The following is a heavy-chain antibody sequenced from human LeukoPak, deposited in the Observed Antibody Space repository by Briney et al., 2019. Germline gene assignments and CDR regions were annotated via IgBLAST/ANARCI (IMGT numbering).Heavy chain of an antibody. V-gene: IGHV3-7*01. CDR1: GFTFSSYW. Sequence: GGSLKLSCAASGFTFSSYWMSWVRQAPGKGLEWVANIKQDGSEKYYVDSVKGRFTISRDNAKNSLYLQMNSLRAEDTAVYYCARVLSGSWDWFDPWGQGTLVTVSS. J-gene: IGHJ5*02. CDR3: ARVLSGSWDWFDP. D-gene: IGHD3-22*01. CDR2: IKQDGSEK.